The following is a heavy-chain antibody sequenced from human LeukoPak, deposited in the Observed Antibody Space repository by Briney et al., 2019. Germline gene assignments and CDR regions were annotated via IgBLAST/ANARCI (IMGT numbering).Heavy chain of an antibody. V-gene: IGHV5-51*01. Sequence: GASLKISCKGSGYIFTNYWIGWVRQLPGKGLEYMGIIYPDDSDTRYSPSFQGQVAISADKSINTAYLQWSSLKASDTAMYYCATSYCTPSNCSGFDSWGQGTPVTVSS. CDR1: GYIFTNYW. J-gene: IGHJ4*02. CDR2: IYPDDSDT. CDR3: ATSYCTPSNCSGFDS. D-gene: IGHD2-8*01.